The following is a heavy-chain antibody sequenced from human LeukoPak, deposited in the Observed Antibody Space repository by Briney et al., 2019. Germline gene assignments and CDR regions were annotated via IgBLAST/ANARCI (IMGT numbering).Heavy chain of an antibody. CDR1: GGSFSGYY. V-gene: IGHV4-34*01. CDR2: INHSGST. D-gene: IGHD3-10*01. J-gene: IGHJ5*02. Sequence: SETLSLTCAVYGGSFSGYYWSWIRHPPGKGLEWIGEINHSGSTNYNPSLKSRVTISVDTSKNQFSLKLSSVTVADTAVYYCARRGGILILNWFDPWGQGTLVTVSS. CDR3: ARRGGILILNWFDP.